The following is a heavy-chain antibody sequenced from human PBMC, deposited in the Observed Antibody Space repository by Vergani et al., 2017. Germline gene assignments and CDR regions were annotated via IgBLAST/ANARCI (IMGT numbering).Heavy chain of an antibody. Sequence: EVQLVESGGGLVQPGGSLRLSCAASGFTFSSYSMNWVRQAPGKGLEWVSYISSSSSTIYYADSVKGRFTISRDNAKNSLYLQMNSLRAEDTAVYYCARGLELRYDAFDIWGQGTMVTVSS. CDR1: GFTFSSYS. V-gene: IGHV3-48*01. D-gene: IGHD1-7*01. CDR3: ARGLELRYDAFDI. CDR2: ISSSSSTI. J-gene: IGHJ3*02.